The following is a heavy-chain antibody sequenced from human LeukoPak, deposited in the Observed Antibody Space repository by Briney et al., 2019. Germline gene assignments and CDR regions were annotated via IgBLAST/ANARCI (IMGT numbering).Heavy chain of an antibody. CDR2: VYYSGST. D-gene: IGHD5-18*01. CDR1: GGDISTYH. J-gene: IGHJ4*02. Sequence: SETLSLTCSVSGGDISTYHWSWIRQSPGEAFEYIGNVYYSGSTNYNPSLRSQVTISVDVSKNQFSLNVRSVTAADTAVYYCARGSGSYGFFDVWGQGTLVTVSA. V-gene: IGHV4-59*13. CDR3: ARGSGSYGFFDV.